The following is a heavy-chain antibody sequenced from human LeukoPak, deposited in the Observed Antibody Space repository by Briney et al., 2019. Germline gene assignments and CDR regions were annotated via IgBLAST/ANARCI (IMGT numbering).Heavy chain of an antibody. CDR3: ESEYEASPEDWLDA. Sequence: PSETLPLTCTVSGCSISSYYWSWIRQPAGKGLEWIGRIYSNGSTTYNPSLKCRVTMFVDTTKNQFSLKLRSVTAADTDVYYCESEYEASPEDWLDAWGQGTLVTVSS. CDR1: GCSISSYY. CDR2: IYSNGST. J-gene: IGHJ5*02. D-gene: IGHD2-2*01. V-gene: IGHV4-4*07.